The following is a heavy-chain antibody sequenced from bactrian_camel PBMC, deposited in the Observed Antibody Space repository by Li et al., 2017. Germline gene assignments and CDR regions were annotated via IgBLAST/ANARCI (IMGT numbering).Heavy chain of an antibody. CDR2: TGPSNT. CDR3: AADPVCDSSLGWSPDEYNF. Sequence: VQLVESGGGSALAGGSVRLSCADAQHTDTTYCMGWFRQAPGKEREVVAATGPSNTWYADSVKGRFTLSKDGDKDTQYLQMNNVKPEDTAMYYCAADPVCDSSLGWSPDEYNFVGQGTQVTVS. V-gene: IGHV3S55*01. J-gene: IGHJ4*01. D-gene: IGHD1*01. CDR1: QHTDTTYC.